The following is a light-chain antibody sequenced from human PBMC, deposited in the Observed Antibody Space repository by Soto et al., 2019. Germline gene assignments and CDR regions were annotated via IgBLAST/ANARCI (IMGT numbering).Light chain of an antibody. CDR2: VVN. CDR1: SSDVGGYNY. CDR3: SSYTSSSTLRV. Sequence: QSALTQPASVSGSPGQSITISCTGTSSDVGGYNYVSWYQQHPGKAPKLMIYVVNNRPSGVSNRFSGSKSGNTASLTISGLQAEDEADYYCSSYTSSSTLRVFGGGTKVTVL. V-gene: IGLV2-14*01. J-gene: IGLJ2*01.